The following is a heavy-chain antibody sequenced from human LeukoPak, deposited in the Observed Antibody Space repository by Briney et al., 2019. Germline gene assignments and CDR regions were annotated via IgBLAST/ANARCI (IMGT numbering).Heavy chain of an antibody. J-gene: IGHJ4*02. Sequence: ASVKVSCKASGYTFTSYGISWVRQAPGQGLEWMGWISTYNGHTNYARKVQGRVTMTTDTSTSTAYMELRSLRSDDTAVYYCAREADHYYDSSGYHYQSIDYWGQGTLVTVFS. D-gene: IGHD3-22*01. CDR1: GYTFTSYG. V-gene: IGHV1-18*01. CDR2: ISTYNGHT. CDR3: AREADHYYDSSGYHYQSIDY.